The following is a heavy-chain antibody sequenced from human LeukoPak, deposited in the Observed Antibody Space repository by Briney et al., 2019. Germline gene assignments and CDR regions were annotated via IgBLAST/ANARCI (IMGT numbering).Heavy chain of an antibody. D-gene: IGHD2-8*02. CDR3: ARFRRGIYYFDR. CDR2: ILYRGTA. J-gene: IGHJ4*02. V-gene: IGHV4-30-4*01. Sequence: SRTLSLTCSVSGDSISSDDYYWSWIRQPPGKGLEWIGYILYRGTAYYHPSLKSRVIISVDTSRNEFSLELTSVTAADTAVYYCARFRRGIYYFDRWGQGTLVTVSS. CDR1: GDSISSDDYY.